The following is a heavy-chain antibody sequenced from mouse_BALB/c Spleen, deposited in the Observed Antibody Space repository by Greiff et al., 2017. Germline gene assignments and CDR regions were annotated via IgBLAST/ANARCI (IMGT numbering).Heavy chain of an antibody. J-gene: IGHJ4*01. CDR1: GFTFSSYG. D-gene: IGHD2-4*01. Sequence: EVMLVESGGDLVKPGGSLKLSCAASGFTFSSYGMSWVRQTPDKRLEWVATISSGGSYTYYPDSVKGRFTISRDNAKNTLYLQMSSLKSEDTAMYYCARLADYDDGDAMDYWGQGTSVTVSS. CDR3: ARLADYDDGDAMDY. CDR2: ISSGGSYT. V-gene: IGHV5-6*01.